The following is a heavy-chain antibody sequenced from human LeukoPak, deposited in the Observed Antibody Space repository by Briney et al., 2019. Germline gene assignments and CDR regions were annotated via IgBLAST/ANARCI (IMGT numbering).Heavy chain of an antibody. CDR2: IYYSGST. V-gene: IGHV4-59*01. CDR1: GGSISSYY. D-gene: IGHD5-12*01. J-gene: IGHJ6*02. CDR3: AREGGGYSGYDPRDYYYYGMDV. Sequence: SETLSLTCTVSGGSISSYYWSWIRQPPGKGLEWIGYIYYSGSTNYNPSLKSRVTISVDTSKNQFSLKLSSVIAADAAVYYCAREGGGYSGYDPRDYYYYGMDVWGQGTTVTVSS.